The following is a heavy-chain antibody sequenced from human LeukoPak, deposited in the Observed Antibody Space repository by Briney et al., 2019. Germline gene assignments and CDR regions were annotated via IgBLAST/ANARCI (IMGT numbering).Heavy chain of an antibody. CDR2: IYYSGST. D-gene: IGHD6-19*01. CDR1: GGSISSSSYY. Sequence: SETLSLTCTVSGGSISSSSYYWGWIRQPPGKGLEWIGSIYYSGSTYYNPSLKSRVTISVDTSKNQFSLKLSSVTAADTAVYYCARHRIAVAAPFDYWGQGTLVTVSS. V-gene: IGHV4-39*01. J-gene: IGHJ4*02. CDR3: ARHRIAVAAPFDY.